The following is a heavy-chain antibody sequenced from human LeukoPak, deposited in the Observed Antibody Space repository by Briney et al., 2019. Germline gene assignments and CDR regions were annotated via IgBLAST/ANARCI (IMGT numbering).Heavy chain of an antibody. CDR3: ARDKSVAGGASFDY. CDR1: GFTFSSYS. J-gene: IGHJ4*02. V-gene: IGHV3-21*01. D-gene: IGHD6-19*01. Sequence: GGSLRLSCAASGFTFSSYSMNWVRQAPGKGLEWVSSISSSSSYIYYADSVKGRFTISRDNAKNSLYLQMNSLRAEDTAVYYCARDKSVAGGASFDYWGQGTLVTVSS. CDR2: ISSSSSYI.